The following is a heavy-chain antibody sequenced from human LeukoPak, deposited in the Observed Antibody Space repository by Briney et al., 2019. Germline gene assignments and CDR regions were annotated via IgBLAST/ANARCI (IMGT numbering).Heavy chain of an antibody. D-gene: IGHD3-10*01. J-gene: IGHJ5*02. CDR1: GGSFSGYY. CDR3: ARALMTLVRGVPRTTWFDP. Sequence: SETLSLTCAVSGGSFSGYYWTWVRQAPGKGLEWIGEINESGTTNYNASLNNRVTISVDPSKSEFSLKMTSLTAADTAVFYCARALMTLVRGVPRTTWFDPWGQGTLVTVSS. CDR2: INESGTT. V-gene: IGHV4-34*01.